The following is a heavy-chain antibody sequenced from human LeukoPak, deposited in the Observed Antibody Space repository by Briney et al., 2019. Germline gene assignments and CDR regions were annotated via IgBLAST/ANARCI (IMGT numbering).Heavy chain of an antibody. V-gene: IGHV3-66*02. CDR3: ARGSVDSSSFDY. D-gene: IGHD3-22*01. J-gene: IGHJ4*02. Sequence: GGSLRLSCAASGFTVSSNYMSWVRQAPGKGLEWVSVIYSGGSTYYADSVKGRFTISRGNSKNTLYLQMNSLRAEDTAVYYCARGSVDSSSFDYWGQGTLVTVSS. CDR2: IYSGGST. CDR1: GFTVSSNY.